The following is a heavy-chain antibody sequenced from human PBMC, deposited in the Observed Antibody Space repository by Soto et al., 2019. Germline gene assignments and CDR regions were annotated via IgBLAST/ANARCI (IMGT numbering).Heavy chain of an antibody. V-gene: IGHV6-1*01. CDR2: TYYMSEWFN. Sequence: SETLSLTCAISGDRVSSTSAAWTWIRQSPSRGLEWLGRTYYMSEWFNDYAVSVKSRITINPDTSKNQFSLQLNSVTPEDTAVYYCARYDVGPIRLSDYWGQGTLVTVSS. D-gene: IGHD3-16*01. J-gene: IGHJ4*02. CDR1: GDRVSSTSAA. CDR3: ARYDVGPIRLSDY.